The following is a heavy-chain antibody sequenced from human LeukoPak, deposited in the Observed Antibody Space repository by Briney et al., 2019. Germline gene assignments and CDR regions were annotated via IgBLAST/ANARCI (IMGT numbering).Heavy chain of an antibody. Sequence: LSGGSLRLSCAASGFTFSNYWMHWVRQAPGKGLVWVSRISSDESSTTYADSVKGRFTISRDNAKNTLYLKMNTPRAEDTAIYFCARGGFTGTSCPYFDYWGQGTLVTVSS. CDR2: ISSDESST. CDR1: GFTFSNYW. D-gene: IGHD2-2*01. V-gene: IGHV3-74*01. J-gene: IGHJ4*02. CDR3: ARGGFTGTSCPYFDY.